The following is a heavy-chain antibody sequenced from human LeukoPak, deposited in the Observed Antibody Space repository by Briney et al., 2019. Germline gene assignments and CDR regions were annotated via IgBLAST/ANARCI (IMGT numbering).Heavy chain of an antibody. J-gene: IGHJ5*02. V-gene: IGHV3-20*04. D-gene: IGHD3-22*01. CDR1: GFTFDDFG. Sequence: GGSLRLSCAASGFTFDDFGMSWVRQDPGKGLEWVSGINWNGIRTYYADSVKGRFTISRDNAKNSLYLQMNSLRAEDTAVYYCARDLGQYYDTSDNWFDPWGQGTLVTVSS. CDR2: INWNGIRT. CDR3: ARDLGQYYDTSDNWFDP.